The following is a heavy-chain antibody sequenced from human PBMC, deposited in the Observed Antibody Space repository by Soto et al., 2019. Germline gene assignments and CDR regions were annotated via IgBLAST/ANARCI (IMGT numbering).Heavy chain of an antibody. V-gene: IGHV1-18*01. J-gene: IGHJ4*02. CDR2: ISPYNGNT. CDR1: GFTFNTYF. D-gene: IGHD2-2*01. CDR3: ARDTSNSFDY. Sequence: HVQLLQSGGELKKPGASVKVSCNTSGFTFNTYFISWVRQAPGQGLEWMGWISPYNGNTKYGEKFQGRVTMTTATITRTADMDLRNLRIDYTAVDYCARDTSNSFDYWGQGTLVTVSS.